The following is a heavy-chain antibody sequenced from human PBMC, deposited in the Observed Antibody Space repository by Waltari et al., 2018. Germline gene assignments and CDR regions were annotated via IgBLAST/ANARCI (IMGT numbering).Heavy chain of an antibody. Sequence: EVHLVESGGGLVQPGGSLQLSCAASGFTFSDFTMDWVRQASGKGLEWVGHIRSKANNYATGNAASVKGRFTVSRDDSKNTAYLQMNSLRTEDTAIYYCTNFMSGWGQGTTVTVSS. CDR2: IRSKANNYAT. V-gene: IGHV3-73*02. CDR1: GFTFSDFT. D-gene: IGHD3-10*01. CDR3: TNFMSG. J-gene: IGHJ6*02.